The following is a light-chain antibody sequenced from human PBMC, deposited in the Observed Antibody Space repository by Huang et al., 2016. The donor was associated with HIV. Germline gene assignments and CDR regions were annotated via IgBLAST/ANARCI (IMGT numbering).Light chain of an antibody. J-gene: IGKJ3*01. CDR2: AAS. V-gene: IGKV1-8*01. CDR3: QQYDIHPLT. CDR1: QDINNF. Sequence: IRMTQSPSSLSASTGDRVTITCRANQDINNFLAWYQQIPGSVPKLLIYAASTLQSVVPSRFSGNGSGTDFTLTIGCLHSEDVATYYCQQYDIHPLTFGPGTRVDIK.